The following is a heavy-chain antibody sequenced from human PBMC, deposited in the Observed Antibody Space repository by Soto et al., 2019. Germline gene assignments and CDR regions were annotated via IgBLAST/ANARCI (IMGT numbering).Heavy chain of an antibody. V-gene: IGHV4-4*03. CDR1: GRSISCSNW. CDR2: IYHSGST. CDR3: ARAAMGGSSWPFDY. Sequence: PDPLPRTCGGSGRSISCSNWWIWERQRPGRGLVWIGEIYHSGSTNYNPSLKSRVTISVDKSKNQFSLKLSSVTAADTAVYYCARAAMGGSSWPFDYWDQGTLVTVSS. D-gene: IGHD6-13*01. J-gene: IGHJ4*02.